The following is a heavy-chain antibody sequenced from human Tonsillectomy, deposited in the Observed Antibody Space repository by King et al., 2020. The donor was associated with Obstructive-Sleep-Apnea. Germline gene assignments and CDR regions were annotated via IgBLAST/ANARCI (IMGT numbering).Heavy chain of an antibody. V-gene: IGHV1-69*09. D-gene: IGHD1-26*01. J-gene: IGHJ6*02. CDR3: ATVKRWELPLYGMDV. CDR1: GGTFSSHA. CDR2: IIPILGIA. Sequence: QVQLVESGAEVKKPGSSVKVSCKASGGTFSSHAISWVRQAPGQGLEWMGGIIPILGIANYAQKFQGRISITADKSTSTAYMELSSLRSDDTAVYYCATVKRWELPLYGMDVWGQGTTVTVSS.